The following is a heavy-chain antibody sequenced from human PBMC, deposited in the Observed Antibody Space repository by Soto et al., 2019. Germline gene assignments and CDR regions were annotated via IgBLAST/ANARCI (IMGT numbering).Heavy chain of an antibody. D-gene: IGHD3-10*01. CDR2: IYPGDSDT. Sequence: PGESLKISCKGSGYSFTSYWIGWVRQMPGKGLEWMGIIYPGDSDTRYSPSFQGQVTISADKSISIAYLQWSSLKASDTAMYYWARHIGASLSGMVRGVNWFDPWGQGTLVTVSS. J-gene: IGHJ5*02. CDR3: ARHIGASLSGMVRGVNWFDP. V-gene: IGHV5-51*01. CDR1: GYSFTSYW.